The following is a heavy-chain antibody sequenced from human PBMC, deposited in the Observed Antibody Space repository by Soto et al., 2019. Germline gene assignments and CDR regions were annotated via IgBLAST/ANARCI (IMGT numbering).Heavy chain of an antibody. CDR1: GGTFSSYD. CDR3: ARQGSNEYYYYGMDV. D-gene: IGHD3-10*01. Sequence: QVQLVQSGAEVKKPGASVKVSCKASGGTFSSYDINWVRQAPGQGLEWMGGIIRIFGTPDYAQRFQGRVTITADEYTSTAYMELSSLRSEDTAVYYCARQGSNEYYYYGMDVWGQGTTVTVSS. J-gene: IGHJ6*02. CDR2: IIRIFGTP. V-gene: IGHV1-69*12.